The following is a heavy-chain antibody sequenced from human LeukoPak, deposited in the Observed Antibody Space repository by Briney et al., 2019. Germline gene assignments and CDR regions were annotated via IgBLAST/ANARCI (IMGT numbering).Heavy chain of an antibody. D-gene: IGHD3-22*01. CDR1: GITLSNYG. CDR2: ISGSGGGT. CDR3: AKRGVVIRVILVGFHKEAYYFDS. J-gene: IGHJ4*02. Sequence: AGGSLRLSCAVSGITLSNYGMSWVRQAPGKGLEWVAGISGSGGGTNYADSVKGRFTISRDNPKNTLYLQMNGLRAEDTAVYFCAKRGVVIRVILVGFHKEAYYFDSWGQGAQVTVSS. V-gene: IGHV3-23*01.